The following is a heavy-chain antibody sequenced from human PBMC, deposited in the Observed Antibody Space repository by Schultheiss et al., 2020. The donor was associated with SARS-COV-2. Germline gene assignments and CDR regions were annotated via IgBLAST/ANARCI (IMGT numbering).Heavy chain of an antibody. V-gene: IGHV4-39*01. CDR2: IDYSGTT. Sequence: SEALSLTCSVSGGSISSSRYDWDWIRQPPGKGLEWIGSIDYSGTTNYNPSLQSRITISVDTSKNQFSLKMSSVTAADTAVYYCARRLDVGFWRHFDYWGQGTLVTVSS. CDR1: GGSISSSRYD. D-gene: IGHD3-3*01. CDR3: ARRLDVGFWRHFDY. J-gene: IGHJ4*02.